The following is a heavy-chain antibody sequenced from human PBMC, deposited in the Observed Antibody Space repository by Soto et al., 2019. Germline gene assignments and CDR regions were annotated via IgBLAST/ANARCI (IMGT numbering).Heavy chain of an antibody. Sequence: QITLKESGPTLVKPTQTLTLTCTFSGFSLSTSGVSVGWVRQPPGRALEWLALIYWDDDKHYSPSLKSRLTIPQYTSKNPVVLTITNMDPVDTATYYCAHRTGYGALFDYWGQGTLVTVSS. V-gene: IGHV2-5*02. CDR1: GFSLSTSGVS. J-gene: IGHJ4*02. CDR3: AHRTGYGALFDY. CDR2: IYWDDDK. D-gene: IGHD4-17*01.